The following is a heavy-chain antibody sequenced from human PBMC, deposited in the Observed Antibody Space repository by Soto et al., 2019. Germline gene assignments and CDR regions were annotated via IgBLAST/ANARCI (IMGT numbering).Heavy chain of an antibody. J-gene: IGHJ6*02. Sequence: GESLKISCKGSGYSFTSYWIGWVRQMPGKGLEWMGIIYPGDSDTRYSPSFQGQVTISADKSISTAYLQWSSLKASDTAMYYCARHKTPPGPYYDFWSGYYTTGRGDYYYYGMDVWGQGTTVTVSS. D-gene: IGHD3-3*01. CDR2: IYPGDSDT. V-gene: IGHV5-51*01. CDR1: GYSFTSYW. CDR3: ARHKTPPGPYYDFWSGYYTTGRGDYYYYGMDV.